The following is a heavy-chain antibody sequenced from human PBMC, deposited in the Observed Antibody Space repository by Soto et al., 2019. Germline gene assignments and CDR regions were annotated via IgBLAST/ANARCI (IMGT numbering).Heavy chain of an antibody. V-gene: IGHV1-69*08. Sequence: QVQLVQSGAEVKKPGSSVKVSCKASGGTFSSYTISWVRQAPGQGLEWMGRIIPILGIANYAQKFQGRVTITADKSTSTAYMELSSLRSEETAVYYCARDGNGYYYMAVWGKGTTVTVSS. CDR3: ARDGNGYYYMAV. CDR2: IIPILGIA. J-gene: IGHJ6*03. CDR1: GGTFSSYT. D-gene: IGHD1-1*01.